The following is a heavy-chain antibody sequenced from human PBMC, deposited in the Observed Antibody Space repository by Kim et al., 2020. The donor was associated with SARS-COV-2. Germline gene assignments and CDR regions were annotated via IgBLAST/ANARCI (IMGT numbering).Heavy chain of an antibody. J-gene: IGHJ4*02. Sequence: GGSLRLSCAASGFTFSSNYMSWVRQAPGKGLEWVAVIYSGGSTYYADSVKGRFTISRHNYKNTLYLQMNSLKAEDTAVYDCAARGYSYDLLVDYWGQGTPVTVSS. D-gene: IGHD5-18*01. CDR3: AARGYSYDLLVDY. CDR1: GFTFSSNY. CDR2: IYSGGST. V-gene: IGHV3-53*04.